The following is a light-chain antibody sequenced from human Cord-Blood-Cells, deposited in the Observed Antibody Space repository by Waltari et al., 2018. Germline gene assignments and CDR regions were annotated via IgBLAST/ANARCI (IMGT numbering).Light chain of an antibody. CDR2: YVS. CDR1: SSDVGGYNY. Sequence: QSALTQPASVSGSPGQSLTISCTGTSSDVGGYNYVSWYQQHPGKAPKLMIYYVSNRPSGVANRFSGSKSGNTASLTISGLQAEDEADYDCSSYTSSSTVVFGGGTKLTVL. CDR3: SSYTSSSTVV. V-gene: IGLV2-14*01. J-gene: IGLJ2*01.